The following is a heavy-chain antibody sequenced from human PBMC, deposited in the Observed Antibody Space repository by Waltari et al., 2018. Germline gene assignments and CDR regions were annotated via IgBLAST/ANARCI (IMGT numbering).Heavy chain of an antibody. CDR3: ARQGASYDFWSGYSGYFDY. D-gene: IGHD3-3*01. CDR2: IYYSGST. J-gene: IGHJ4*02. V-gene: IGHV4-39*01. Sequence: QLQLQESGPGLVKPSETLSLTCTVSGGSISSSRYYWGWIRQPPGKGLEWIGSIYYSGSTYYNPSLKSRVNIAVDTSKNQFSRKLSSVTAADTAVYDCARQGASYDFWSGYSGYFDYWGQGTLVTVSS. CDR1: GGSISSSRYY.